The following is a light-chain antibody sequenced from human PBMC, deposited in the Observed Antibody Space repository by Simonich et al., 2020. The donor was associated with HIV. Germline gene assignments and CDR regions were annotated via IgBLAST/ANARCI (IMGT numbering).Light chain of an antibody. CDR1: SGSVSTSYY. Sequence: QTVVTQETSSSVSPGGTVTLTCALSSGSVSTSYYPTWYHQTPGPPPRTLIDSTNTRSSGVPDRFSGSILGNKAVLSITGAQADDEGDYYCVLYMGSGISVFGGGTKLTVL. J-gene: IGLJ3*02. CDR3: VLYMGSGISV. CDR2: STN. V-gene: IGLV8-61*01.